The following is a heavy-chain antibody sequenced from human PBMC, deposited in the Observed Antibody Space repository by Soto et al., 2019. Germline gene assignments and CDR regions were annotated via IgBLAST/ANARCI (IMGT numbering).Heavy chain of an antibody. Sequence: GGSLRLSCAASGFTFSGSAMHWVRQASGKGLEWVGRIGIKANNYATAYAASVKGRFIISRDDSKNTAHLQMNSLRAEDTAVYYCARVYFDWLRTERYYFDYWGQGTLVTVSS. V-gene: IGHV3-73*01. J-gene: IGHJ4*02. CDR1: GFTFSGSA. CDR3: ARVYFDWLRTERYYFDY. D-gene: IGHD3-9*01. CDR2: IGIKANNYAT.